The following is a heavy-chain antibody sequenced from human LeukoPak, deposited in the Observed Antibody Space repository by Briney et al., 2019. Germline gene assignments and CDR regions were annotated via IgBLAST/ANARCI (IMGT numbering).Heavy chain of an antibody. J-gene: IGHJ6*02. CDR3: ARYCSSTSCRNYYYGMDV. CDR1: GYTFTSYG. CDR2: ISAYNGNT. V-gene: IGHV1-18*01. D-gene: IGHD2-2*01. Sequence: ASVKVSCKASGYTFTSYGISWVRQAPGQGLEWMGRISAYNGNTNYAQKLQGRVTMTTDTSTSTAYMELRSLRSDDTAVYYCARYCSSTSCRNYYYGMDVWGQGTTVTVSS.